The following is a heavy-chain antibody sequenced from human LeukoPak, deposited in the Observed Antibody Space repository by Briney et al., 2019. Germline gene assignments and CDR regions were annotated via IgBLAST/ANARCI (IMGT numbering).Heavy chain of an antibody. D-gene: IGHD6-6*01. V-gene: IGHV4-61*02. Sequence: PSETLSLTCTVSGGSISSGSYYWSWIRQPAGKGLEWIVRIYTSGSTNYNPSLKSRVTISVDPSKNQFSLKLSSVTAADTAVYYCASSIAAFLDYWGQGTLVTVSS. CDR3: ASSIAAFLDY. J-gene: IGHJ4*02. CDR1: GGSISSGSYY. CDR2: IYTSGST.